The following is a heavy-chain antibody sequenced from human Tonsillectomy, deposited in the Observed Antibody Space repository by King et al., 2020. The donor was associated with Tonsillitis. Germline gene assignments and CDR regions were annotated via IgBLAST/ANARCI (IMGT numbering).Heavy chain of an antibody. Sequence: VQLQESGPGLVKPSQTLSLTCTVSGGSISSGDYYRSWIRQPPGKGLEYIGYIYYSGSTYYNPSLKSRVTISVDTSKNQFSLKLNSVTAADTAVYYCAREIKLIGAYGSGFLRDGMDVWGQGTTVTVSS. V-gene: IGHV4-30-4*01. CDR2: IYYSGST. CDR1: GGSISSGDYY. CDR3: AREIKLIGAYGSGFLRDGMDV. D-gene: IGHD3-10*01. J-gene: IGHJ6*02.